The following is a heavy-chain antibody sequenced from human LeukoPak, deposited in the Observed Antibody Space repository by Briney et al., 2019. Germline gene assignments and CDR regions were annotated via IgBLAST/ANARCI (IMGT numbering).Heavy chain of an antibody. D-gene: IGHD2-2*01. CDR2: IYHSGST. CDR1: GFSISSGSY. V-gene: IGHV4-38-2*01. J-gene: IGHJ4*02. Sequence: SETLSLTCAVSGFSISSGSYWGWIRQPPGKGLEWIGSIYHSGSTYYSPSLKSRVTISVDTSKNQFSLKVSSVTAADTAVYYCARRSTSRGLDYWGRGTLVTVSS. CDR3: ARRSTSRGLDY.